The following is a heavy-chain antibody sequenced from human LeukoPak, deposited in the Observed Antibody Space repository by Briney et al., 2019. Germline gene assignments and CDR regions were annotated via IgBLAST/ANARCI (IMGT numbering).Heavy chain of an antibody. J-gene: IGHJ3*02. CDR1: GGSISSSSYY. D-gene: IGHD3-16*01. CDR3: ARHLGLTDAFDI. V-gene: IGHV4-39*01. Sequence: PSETLSLTCTVYGGSISSSSYYWGWIRQPPGKGLEWIGSIYYSGSTYYNPSLKSRVTISVDTSKNQFSLKLSSVTAADTAVYYCARHLGLTDAFDIWGQGTMVTVSS. CDR2: IYYSGST.